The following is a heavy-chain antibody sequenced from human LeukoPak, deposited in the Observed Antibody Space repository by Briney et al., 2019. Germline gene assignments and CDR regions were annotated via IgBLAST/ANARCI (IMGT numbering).Heavy chain of an antibody. J-gene: IGHJ3*02. Sequence: SETLAFSSSVSGGSISSYYWSWIRQPPGKGLEWIGYLYYSGSTNSNPSLKSRVTMSVDTSKNQFSLKLRSVTAADTAVYYCARGGSGISNAFDIWGQGTMVTVSS. CDR3: ARGGSGISNAFDI. D-gene: IGHD3-10*01. CDR1: GGSISSYY. V-gene: IGHV4-59*01. CDR2: LYYSGST.